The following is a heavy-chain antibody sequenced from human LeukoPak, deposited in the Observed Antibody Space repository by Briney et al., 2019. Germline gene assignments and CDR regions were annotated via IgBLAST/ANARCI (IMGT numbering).Heavy chain of an antibody. CDR2: INPNSGGT. D-gene: IGHD3-10*02. J-gene: IGHJ4*02. CDR3: ARDPRLDLFEDYFDY. V-gene: IGHV1-2*02. Sequence: ASVKVSCKASGCTFTGYYMHWVRQAPGQGLEWMGWINPNSGGTNYAQKFQGRVTMTRDTSISTAYMEVSRLTSDDTAVYYCARDPRLDLFEDYFDYWGQGTLVTVS. CDR1: GCTFTGYY.